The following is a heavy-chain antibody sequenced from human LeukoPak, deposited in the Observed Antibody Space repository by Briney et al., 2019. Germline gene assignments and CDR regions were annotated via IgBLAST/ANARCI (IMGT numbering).Heavy chain of an antibody. Sequence: GGSLGLSCAASGFTFSSYSMNWVRQAPGKGLEWVSSISSSSSYIYYADSVKGRFTISRDNAKNSLYLQMNSLRAEDTAVYYCAKDADVLLWFGHDYWGQGTLVTVSS. V-gene: IGHV3-21*04. CDR3: AKDADVLLWFGHDY. J-gene: IGHJ4*02. D-gene: IGHD3-10*01. CDR1: GFTFSSYS. CDR2: ISSSSSYI.